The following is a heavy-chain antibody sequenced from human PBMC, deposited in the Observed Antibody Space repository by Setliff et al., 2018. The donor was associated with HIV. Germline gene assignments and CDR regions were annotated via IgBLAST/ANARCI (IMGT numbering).Heavy chain of an antibody. J-gene: IGHJ4*02. CDR3: ARASRWLFRTGTYYFDY. V-gene: IGHV1-69*06. CDR2: IIPISGTA. D-gene: IGHD3-22*01. Sequence: SVKVSCKASGGTFSSYAINWVRQAPGQGLEWMGRIIPISGTASYAQKFQDRVTFTADKSTSTAFMELSNLRSEDTAVYYCARASRWLFRTGTYYFDYWGQGTLVTVSS. CDR1: GGTFSSYA.